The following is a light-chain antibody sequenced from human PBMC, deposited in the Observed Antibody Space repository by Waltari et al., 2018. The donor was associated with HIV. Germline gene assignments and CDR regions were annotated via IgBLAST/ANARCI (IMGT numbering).Light chain of an antibody. J-gene: IGLJ1*01. CDR1: SSDIGIYNV. Sequence: QSALTQPASVSGSPGQSITLSCTGTSSDIGIYNVVSWYQQHPNIAPKLLIYDVSKRPSGVSARFSAAKSGNTASLTISGLQADDEADYYCCSYAASSTSPMVFGTGTKVTVL. CDR3: CSYAASSTSPMV. CDR2: DVS. V-gene: IGLV2-23*02.